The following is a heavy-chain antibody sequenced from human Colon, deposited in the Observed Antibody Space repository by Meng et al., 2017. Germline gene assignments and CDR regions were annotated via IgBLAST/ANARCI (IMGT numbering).Heavy chain of an antibody. CDR3: ARHGGWHFDY. V-gene: IGHV4-4*03. J-gene: IGHJ4*02. D-gene: IGHD6-19*01. Sequence: GKVVGPAPGRVGPPGTLPATSLGAGGSVRSWNYWSWVRHPQGKGLEWIGQIYLSGSPGYNPALESRVTISVDKSKNQLSLRLTSVTAADTAIYYCARHGGWHFDYWGQGTLVTVSS. CDR1: GGSVRSWNY. CDR2: IYLSGSP.